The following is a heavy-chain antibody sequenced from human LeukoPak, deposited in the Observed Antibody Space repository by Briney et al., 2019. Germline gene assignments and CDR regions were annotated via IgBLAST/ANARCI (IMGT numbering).Heavy chain of an antibody. D-gene: IGHD1-14*01. Sequence: GGSLRLSCAASGFTFSSYAMSWVRQAPGKGLEWVSAISGSGGSTYYADSVKGRFTISRDNSKNTLYLQMNSLRAEDTAVYYCAKRRESGIGSLYYFDSWGHGTLVTVSS. V-gene: IGHV3-23*01. CDR2: ISGSGGST. CDR1: GFTFSSYA. CDR3: AKRRESGIGSLYYFDS. J-gene: IGHJ4*01.